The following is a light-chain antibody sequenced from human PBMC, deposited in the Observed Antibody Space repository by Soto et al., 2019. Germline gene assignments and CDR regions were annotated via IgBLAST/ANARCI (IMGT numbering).Light chain of an antibody. Sequence: QAVVTQEPSFSVSPGGTVTLTCGLSSGSVSTSYYPSWYQQTPGQAPRTLIYSTNTRSSGVPERFSGSILGNKAALTITGAPADDESGYYCVLYMGSGIWVFGGGTKLTVL. V-gene: IGLV8-61*01. CDR3: VLYMGSGIWV. CDR2: STN. CDR1: SGSVSTSYY. J-gene: IGLJ3*02.